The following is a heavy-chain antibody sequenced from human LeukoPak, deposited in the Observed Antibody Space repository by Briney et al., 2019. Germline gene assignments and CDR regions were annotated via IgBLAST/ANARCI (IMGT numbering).Heavy chain of an antibody. CDR1: GLTINTNY. J-gene: IGHJ6*02. V-gene: IGHV3-66*01. CDR2: VYSGGDT. D-gene: IGHD3-10*01. Sequence: GGSLRLSCAASGLTINTNYMSWVRQAPGKGLEWVSVVYSGGDTYYADSVKGRFTISRDNSKNTLYLQMSSLRAEDTAVYYCAREITMPAQVYGMDVWGQGTTVTVSS. CDR3: AREITMPAQVYGMDV.